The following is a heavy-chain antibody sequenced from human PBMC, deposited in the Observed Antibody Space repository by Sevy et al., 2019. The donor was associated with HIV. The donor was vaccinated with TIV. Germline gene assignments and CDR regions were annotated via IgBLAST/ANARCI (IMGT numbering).Heavy chain of an antibody. Sequence: SETLSLTCTVSGGSITSLYWNWIRQPPGKGLEWIANIYYNGHINYNPSLKSRFTLSLDTSKIQFSLRLSSVTAADTAMYYCAGENAWGRGYSWGQGTLVTVSS. D-gene: IGHD1-26*01. CDR2: IYYNGHI. J-gene: IGHJ4*02. CDR1: GGSITSLY. V-gene: IGHV4-59*08. CDR3: AGENAWGRGYS.